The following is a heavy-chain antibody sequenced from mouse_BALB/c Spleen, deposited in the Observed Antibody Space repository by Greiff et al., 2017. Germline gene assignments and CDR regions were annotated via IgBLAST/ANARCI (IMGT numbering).Heavy chain of an antibody. CDR2: INPSSGYT. D-gene: IGHD1-1*01. CDR1: GYTFTSYT. CDR3: ASEGVLRFYYAMDY. J-gene: IGHJ4*01. V-gene: IGHV1-4*02. Sequence: QVQLQQSAAELARPGASVKMSCKASGYTFTSYTMHWVKQRPGQGLEWIGYINPSSGYTEYNQKFKDKTTLTADKSSSTAYMQLSSLTSEDSAVYYCASEGVLRFYYAMDYWGQGTSVTVSS.